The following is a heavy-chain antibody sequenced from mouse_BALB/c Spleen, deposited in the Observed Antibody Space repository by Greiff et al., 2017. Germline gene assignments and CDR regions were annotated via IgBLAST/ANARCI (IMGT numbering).Heavy chain of an antibody. V-gene: IGHV1-62-2*01. J-gene: IGHJ3*01. CDR1: GYTFTEYI. Sequence: VQLQESGAELVKPGASVKLSCKASGYTFTEYIIHWVKQRSGQGLEWIGWFYPGSGSIKYNEKFKDKATLTADKSSSTVYMELSRLTSEDSAVYFCARHEGDYYGSSVWFAYWGQGTLVTVSA. CDR2: FYPGSGSI. CDR3: ARHEGDYYGSSVWFAY. D-gene: IGHD1-1*01.